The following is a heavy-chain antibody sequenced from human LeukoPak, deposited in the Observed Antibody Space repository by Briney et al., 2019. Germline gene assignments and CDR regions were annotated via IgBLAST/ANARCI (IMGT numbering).Heavy chain of an antibody. Sequence: PGRSLRLSCAASGFTFSSYAKHWVRQAPGKGLEWVAVISYDGSNKYYADSVKGRFTISRDNSKNTLYLQMNSLRAEDTAVYYCARERAGARRGIFHYWGQGTLVTVSS. V-gene: IGHV3-30-3*01. CDR3: ARERAGARRGIFHY. CDR2: ISYDGSNK. CDR1: GFTFSSYA. J-gene: IGHJ4*02. D-gene: IGHD3-16*01.